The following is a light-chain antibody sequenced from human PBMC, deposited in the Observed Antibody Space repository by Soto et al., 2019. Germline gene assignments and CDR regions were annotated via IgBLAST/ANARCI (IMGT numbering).Light chain of an antibody. CDR1: PSLLYSNGYNY. Sequence: DIVLTQSPLSLPVTPGEPASITCRSSPSLLYSNGYNYLDWYLQKPGQSPQLLIYLGSNRASGVPDRLSGSGSGTDFTLKISRVEAEDVGVYYCMQPLRIPWTVGQGTKVEIK. V-gene: IGKV2-28*01. J-gene: IGKJ1*01. CDR2: LGS. CDR3: MQPLRIPWT.